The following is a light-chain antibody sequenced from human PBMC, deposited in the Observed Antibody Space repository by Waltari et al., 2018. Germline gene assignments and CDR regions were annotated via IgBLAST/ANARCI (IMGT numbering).Light chain of an antibody. J-gene: IGLJ3*02. V-gene: IGLV4-69*01. Sequence: LVLTQSPSASASLGASVKLTCTLSSGYTSNVIAWLQQQPGKGPRYLMKVNSDGSHRKGDDIPDRFSASKSGTECYLTISSLQAEDEADCFCQTGGHGTWVFGGGTKLTVL. CDR3: QTGGHGTWV. CDR1: SGYTSNV. CDR2: VNSDGSH.